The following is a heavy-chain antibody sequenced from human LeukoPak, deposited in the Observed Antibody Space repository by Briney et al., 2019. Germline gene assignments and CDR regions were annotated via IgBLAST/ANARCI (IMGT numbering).Heavy chain of an antibody. J-gene: IGHJ5*02. Sequence: GGSVKVSCKASGYTFTGYYMHWVRQAPGQGLEWMGWINPNSGGTNYAQKFQGRVTMTRDTSISTAYMELSRLRSDDTAVYYCARDFRAAMVSDWFDPRGQGTLVTVSS. V-gene: IGHV1-2*02. D-gene: IGHD5-18*01. CDR2: INPNSGGT. CDR3: ARDFRAAMVSDWFDP. CDR1: GYTFTGYY.